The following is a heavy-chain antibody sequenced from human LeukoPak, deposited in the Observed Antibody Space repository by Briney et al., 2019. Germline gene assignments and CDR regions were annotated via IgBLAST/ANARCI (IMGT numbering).Heavy chain of an antibody. CDR3: AKDRARVGTMVDAFDM. J-gene: IGHJ3*02. CDR2: INPNSGGT. Sequence: ASVKVSCKASGYTFTGHYMHWVRQAPGQGLEWMGWINPNSGGTNYAQKFQGRVTMTRDTSISTAYMELSRLRSDDTAVYYRAKDRARVGTMVDAFDMWGQGTMVTVSS. V-gene: IGHV1-2*02. D-gene: IGHD1-1*01. CDR1: GYTFTGHY.